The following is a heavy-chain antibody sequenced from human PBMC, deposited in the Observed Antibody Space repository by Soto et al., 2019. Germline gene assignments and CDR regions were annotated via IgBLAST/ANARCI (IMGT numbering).Heavy chain of an antibody. V-gene: IGHV1-3*05. CDR1: GYTFTSYA. Sequence: QVQLVQSGAEEKKPGASVKVSCKATGYTFTSYAMHWVRQAPGQRLEWMGWINAGNGNTKYSQKFQGRVTITRDTSASTAHMELSSPTSEDTAVYYCASDSYGGEFDSWGQGTLVTVSS. CDR3: ASDSYGGEFDS. CDR2: INAGNGNT. J-gene: IGHJ4*02. D-gene: IGHD4-17*01.